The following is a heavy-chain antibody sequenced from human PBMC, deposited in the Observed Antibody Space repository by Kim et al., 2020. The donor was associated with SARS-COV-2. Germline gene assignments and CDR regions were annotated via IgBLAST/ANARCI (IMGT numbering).Heavy chain of an antibody. CDR3: ATKGMVRGYFDY. J-gene: IGHJ4*02. CDR2: IYYSGST. Sequence: SETLSLTCTVSGGSISSSSYYWGWIRQPPGKGLEWIGSIYYSGSTYYNPSLKSRVTISVDTSKNQFSLKLSSVTAADTAVYYCATKGMVRGYFDYWGQGTLVTVSS. CDR1: GGSISSSSYY. D-gene: IGHD3-10*01. V-gene: IGHV4-39*07.